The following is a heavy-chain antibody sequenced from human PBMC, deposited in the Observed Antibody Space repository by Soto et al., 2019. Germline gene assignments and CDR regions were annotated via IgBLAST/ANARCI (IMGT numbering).Heavy chain of an antibody. V-gene: IGHV4-34*01. CDR2: VDHSGSI. CDR3: ARGINTYYYDNSRYSGRHFDY. CDR1: GESFSGYY. J-gene: IGHJ4*02. Sequence: SETLSLTCAVYGESFSGYYWTWIRQPPGKGLEWIGEVDHSGSIIYNPSLKSRVTISGDTSKKLFSLKLTSVTAADTAVYYCARGINTYYYDNSRYSGRHFDYWGQGTRVTVSS. D-gene: IGHD3-22*01.